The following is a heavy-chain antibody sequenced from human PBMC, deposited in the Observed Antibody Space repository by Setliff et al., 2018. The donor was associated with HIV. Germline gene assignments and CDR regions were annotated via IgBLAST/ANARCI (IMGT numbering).Heavy chain of an antibody. D-gene: IGHD3-9*01. V-gene: IGHV3-7*01. CDR2: IKQDGSEK. CDR3: VREGEYFDTIGHYLVRRFFDL. Sequence: GGSLRLSCAASGFTFSTYWMSWVRQAPGKGLEWVANIKQDGSEKNYMDSVKGRFTISRDNAKKSVFLHMNSLRGEDTAVYYCVREGEYFDTIGHYLVRRFFDLWGQGTMVTVS. CDR1: GFTFSTYW. J-gene: IGHJ3*01.